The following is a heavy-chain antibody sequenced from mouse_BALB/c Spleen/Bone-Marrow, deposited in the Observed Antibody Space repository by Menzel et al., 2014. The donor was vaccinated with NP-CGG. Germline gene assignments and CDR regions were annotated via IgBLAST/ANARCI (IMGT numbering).Heavy chain of an antibody. Sequence: EVMLVESGGGLVQPGGSLRLSCATSGFTFTDYYTNWVRQPPGKALEWLGFIRNKANGYTTEYSASVKSRFTISRDNSQNILYLQTNTLRADDSATYYCARDKGRVFFDYWGQGTTLTVSS. CDR1: GFTFTDYY. CDR3: ARDKGRVFFDY. V-gene: IGHV7-3*02. CDR2: IRNKANGYTT. J-gene: IGHJ2*01.